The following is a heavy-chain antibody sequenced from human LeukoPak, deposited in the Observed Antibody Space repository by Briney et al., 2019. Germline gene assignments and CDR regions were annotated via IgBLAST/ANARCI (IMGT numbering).Heavy chain of an antibody. V-gene: IGHV3-11*01. CDR1: GFTFSDYY. CDR2: ISSSGSTI. D-gene: IGHD3-22*01. CDR3: ARGSRRHYDGSGYYFGEFDY. J-gene: IGHJ4*02. Sequence: GGSLRLSCAASGFTFSDYYMSWIRQAPGKGLEWVSYISSSGSTIYYADSVKGRFTISRDNAKNSLYLQMNSLRAEDTAVYYCARGSRRHYDGSGYYFGEFDYWGQGILVTVSS.